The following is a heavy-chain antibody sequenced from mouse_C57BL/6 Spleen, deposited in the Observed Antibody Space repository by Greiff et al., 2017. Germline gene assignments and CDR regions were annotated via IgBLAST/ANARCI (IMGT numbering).Heavy chain of an antibody. Sequence: EVQLQQSGPELVTPGASLTMSCKASGFTFTDYNMHWVHQSHGKSLEWLGYINPNNGGTSYNQKFKGKATFTVNKSTSTAYMELRSLTSEDSAVYYCARSVYYGSSYYFDYWGQGTTRTVSS. V-gene: IGHV1-22*01. D-gene: IGHD1-1*01. CDR1: GFTFTDYN. J-gene: IGHJ2*01. CDR2: INPNNGGT. CDR3: ARSVYYGSSYYFDY.